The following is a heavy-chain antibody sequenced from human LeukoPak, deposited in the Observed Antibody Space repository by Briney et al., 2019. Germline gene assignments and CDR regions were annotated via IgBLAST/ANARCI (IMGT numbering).Heavy chain of an antibody. J-gene: IGHJ4*02. V-gene: IGHV3-30*02. CDR3: AREAFYGSGSYYDY. Sequence: GGSLRLSCAASGFTFSSYGMHWVRQAPGKGLEWVAFIRYDGSNKYYADSVKGRFTISRDNSKNTLYLQMNSLRSEDTAVYYCAREAFYGSGSYYDYWGQGTLVTVSS. CDR2: IRYDGSNK. D-gene: IGHD3-10*01. CDR1: GFTFSSYG.